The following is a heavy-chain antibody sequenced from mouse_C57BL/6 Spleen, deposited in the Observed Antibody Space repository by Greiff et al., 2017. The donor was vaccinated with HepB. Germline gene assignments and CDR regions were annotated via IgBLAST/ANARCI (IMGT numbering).Heavy chain of an antibody. CDR3: ARENRYDYGY. J-gene: IGHJ2*01. CDR2: IYPGDGDT. CDR1: GYAFSSYW. D-gene: IGHD2-4*01. V-gene: IGHV1-80*01. Sequence: VQLQQSGASVKISCKASGYAFSSYWMNWVKQRPGKGLEWIGQIYPGDGDTNYNGKFKGKATLTADKSSSTAYMQLSSLTSEDSAVYFCARENRYDYGYWGQGTTLTVSS.